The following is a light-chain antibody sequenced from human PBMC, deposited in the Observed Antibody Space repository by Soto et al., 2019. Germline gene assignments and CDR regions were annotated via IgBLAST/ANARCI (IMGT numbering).Light chain of an antibody. CDR3: QSYDTSQSGFYV. Sequence: QSVLTQPPSVSGAPGQRVTIYCTGSSSNIGAGYDVHWYQQLPRTAPKLLIYGNINRPSGVPDRFSGSKSGTSASLAITGLQAEDEADYYCQSYDTSQSGFYVFGTGTKVTVL. V-gene: IGLV1-40*01. J-gene: IGLJ1*01. CDR2: GNI. CDR1: SSNIGAGYD.